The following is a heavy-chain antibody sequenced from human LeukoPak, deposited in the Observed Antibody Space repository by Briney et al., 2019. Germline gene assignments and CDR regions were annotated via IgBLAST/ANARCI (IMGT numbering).Heavy chain of an antibody. D-gene: IGHD3-10*01. V-gene: IGHV1-8*01. CDR2: MNPNSGNT. Sequence: GASVNVSCKASGYTFTSYDINWVRQAPGQGLEWMGWMNPNSGNTGYAQKFQGRVTMTRNTSISTAYMELSSLRSEDTAVYYCARRRITMVRGVQKRNWFDPWGQGTLVTVSS. CDR1: GYTFTSYD. J-gene: IGHJ5*02. CDR3: ARRRITMVRGVQKRNWFDP.